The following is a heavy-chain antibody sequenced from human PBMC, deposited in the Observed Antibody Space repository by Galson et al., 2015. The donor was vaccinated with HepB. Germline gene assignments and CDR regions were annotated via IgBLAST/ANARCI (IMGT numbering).Heavy chain of an antibody. CDR2: INEDGSEK. Sequence: SLRLSCAISGFTFSSYWMSWVRQAPGKGLEWVANINEDGSEKFYVDSVKGRFTISRDNAKNSMYLQMNSLRVEDTAVYYCARDRVVAGGGDWFDPWGQGTLVTVSS. CDR1: GFTFSSYW. V-gene: IGHV3-7*01. J-gene: IGHJ5*02. CDR3: ARDRVVAGGGDWFDP. D-gene: IGHD6-13*01.